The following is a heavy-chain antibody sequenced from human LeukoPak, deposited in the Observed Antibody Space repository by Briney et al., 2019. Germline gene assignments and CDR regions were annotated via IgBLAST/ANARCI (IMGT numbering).Heavy chain of an antibody. CDR2: IYTSGST. CDR1: GGSISSYY. CDR3: ARDLVFRTIFGVVIPSIDV. D-gene: IGHD3-3*01. Sequence: SETLSLTCTVSGGSISSYYWSWIRQPAGKGLEWIGRIYTSGSTNYNPSLKSRVTMSVDTSKNQFSLKLSSVTAADTAVYYCARDLVFRTIFGVVIPSIDVWGKGTTVTVSS. J-gene: IGHJ6*03. V-gene: IGHV4-4*07.